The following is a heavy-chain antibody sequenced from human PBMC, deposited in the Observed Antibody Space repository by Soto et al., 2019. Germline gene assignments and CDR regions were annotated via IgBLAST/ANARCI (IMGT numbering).Heavy chain of an antibody. D-gene: IGHD3-22*01. Sequence: PVKGDWKSAGGRKSGDAIGWGRKKKRQGLEWMGAIIPIFCTANYAQKFQGRVTITADESTSTAYMELSSLRSEDTAVYYCASDQLDYYDSTGYYYAFDYSGQ. CDR1: GGRKSGDA. CDR2: IIPIFCTA. V-gene: IGHV1-69*13. CDR3: ASDQLDYYDSTGYYYAFDY. J-gene: IGHJ4*02.